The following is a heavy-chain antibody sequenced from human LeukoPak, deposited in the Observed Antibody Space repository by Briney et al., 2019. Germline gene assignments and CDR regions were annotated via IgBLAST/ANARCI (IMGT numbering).Heavy chain of an antibody. Sequence: SQTLSLTCTVSGGSISSGSYYWSWIRQPAGKGLEWIGRIYTSGSTNYNPSLKSRVTISVDTSKNQFSLKLSSVTAADTAVYYCASLGYSYALWGQGTLVTVSS. CDR3: ASLGYSYAL. CDR2: IYTSGST. CDR1: GGSISSGSYY. V-gene: IGHV4-61*02. J-gene: IGHJ4*02. D-gene: IGHD5-18*01.